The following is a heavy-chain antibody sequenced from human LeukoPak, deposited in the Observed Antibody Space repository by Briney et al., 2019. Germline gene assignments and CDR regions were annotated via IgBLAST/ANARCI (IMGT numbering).Heavy chain of an antibody. D-gene: IGHD3-22*01. CDR2: IKQDGSEK. J-gene: IGHJ3*02. Sequence: GGSLRLSCAASGFTFSNYWMSWVRQAPGKGLEWVAHIKQDGSEKYYVDSVKGRFTISRDNSKNTLYLQMNSLRAEDTAVYYCAKITIQYYDSSGYSDAFDIWGQGTMVTVSS. CDR1: GFTFSNYW. CDR3: AKITIQYYDSSGYSDAFDI. V-gene: IGHV3-7*01.